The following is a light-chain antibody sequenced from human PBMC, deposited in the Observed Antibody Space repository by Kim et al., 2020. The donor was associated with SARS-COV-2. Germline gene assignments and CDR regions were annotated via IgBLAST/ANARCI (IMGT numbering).Light chain of an antibody. CDR2: YDI. V-gene: IGLV3-21*04. J-gene: IGLJ3*02. CDR3: QVWDSSSDHWV. Sequence: APGKTARITCGGNKIGTKSVHWYQQKPGQGPLPVIYYDIGRPSGVPERFSGSNSGNTATLTISRVEAGDEADYYCQVWDSSSDHWVFGGGTKLTVL. CDR1: KIGTKS.